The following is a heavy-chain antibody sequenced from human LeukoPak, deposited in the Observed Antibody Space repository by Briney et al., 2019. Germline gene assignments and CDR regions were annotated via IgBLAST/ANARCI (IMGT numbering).Heavy chain of an antibody. D-gene: IGHD3-3*01. V-gene: IGHV1-18*01. CDR3: ARANYDFWSGYYPFDY. CDR2: ISAYNGNT. Sequence: ASVKVSCKASGYTFTSYGNSWVRQAPGQGLEWMGWISAYNGNTNYAQKLQGRVTMTTDTSTSTAYMELRSLRSDDTAVYYCARANYDFWSGYYPFDYWGQGTLVTVSS. J-gene: IGHJ4*02. CDR1: GYTFTSYG.